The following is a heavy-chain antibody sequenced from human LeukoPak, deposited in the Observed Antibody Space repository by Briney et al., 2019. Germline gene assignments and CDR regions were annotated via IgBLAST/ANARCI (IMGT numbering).Heavy chain of an antibody. D-gene: IGHD3-22*01. V-gene: IGHV1-18*01. J-gene: IGHJ6*02. Sequence: ASVKVSCKASGYTFTSYGISWVRQAPGQGLEWMGWISAYNGNTNYAQKLQGRVTMTTDTSTSTAYMELRSLRSDDTAVYYCARDKYSSGYLRYYYYGMDVWGQGTTVTVSS. CDR3: ARDKYSSGYLRYYYYGMDV. CDR1: GYTFTSYG. CDR2: ISAYNGNT.